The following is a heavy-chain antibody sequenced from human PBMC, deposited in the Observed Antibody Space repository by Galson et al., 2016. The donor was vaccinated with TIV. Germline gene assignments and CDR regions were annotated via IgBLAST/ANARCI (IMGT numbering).Heavy chain of an antibody. Sequence: SVKVSCKVSGYTLSEIAMHWVRQAPGKGLEWMGGFDPAAGRTIYAQKFHGRVTVTEGTATDTAYMEVNNLRSDDTAVYYCATVAWFPGLSLDSWGQGTLVTVSS. D-gene: IGHD3-22*01. CDR2: FDPAAGRT. CDR1: GYTLSEIA. J-gene: IGHJ4*02. CDR3: ATVAWFPGLSLDS. V-gene: IGHV1-24*01.